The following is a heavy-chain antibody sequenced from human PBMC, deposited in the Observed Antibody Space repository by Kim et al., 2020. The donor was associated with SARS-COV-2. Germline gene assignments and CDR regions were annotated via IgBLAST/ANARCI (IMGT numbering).Heavy chain of an antibody. CDR2: ISNSGGST. CDR1: GFTFSSYA. V-gene: IGHV3-23*01. D-gene: IGHD6-13*01. J-gene: IGHJ4*02. CDR3: ARDPRISSSWYLLDY. Sequence: GGSLRLSCAASGFTFSSYAMSWVRQAPGKGLEWVSAISNSGGSTYYADSVKGRFTISRDHSKNTLYLQMNSLKAEDTAVYYCARDPRISSSWYLLDYWGQGTLDTVSS.